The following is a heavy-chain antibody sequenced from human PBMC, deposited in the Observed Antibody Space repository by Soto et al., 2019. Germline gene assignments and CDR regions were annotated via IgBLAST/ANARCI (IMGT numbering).Heavy chain of an antibody. J-gene: IGHJ6*03. CDR3: ARGHCSSTSCYYYYYYYMDV. CDR1: GFTVSSNY. D-gene: IGHD2-2*01. V-gene: IGHV3-66*01. Sequence: GGSLRLSCAASGFTVSSNYMSWVRQAPGKGLEWVSVIYSGGSTYYADSVKGRFTISRDNSKNTLYLQMNSLRAEDTAVYYCARGHCSSTSCYYYYYYYMDVWGKGTTVTVSS. CDR2: IYSGGST.